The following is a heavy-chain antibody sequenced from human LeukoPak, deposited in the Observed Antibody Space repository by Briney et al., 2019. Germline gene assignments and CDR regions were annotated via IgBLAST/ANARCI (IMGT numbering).Heavy chain of an antibody. Sequence: GGSLRLSCAASGFTVSSNYMSWVRQAPGKGLEWVSVIYSGGSTYYADSVKGRFTISRDNSKNTLYLQMNSLRAEDTAVYYCARAVFRAVGATLDYWGQGTLVTVSS. V-gene: IGHV3-66*01. CDR3: ARAVFRAVGATLDY. J-gene: IGHJ4*02. D-gene: IGHD1-26*01. CDR1: GFTVSSNY. CDR2: IYSGGST.